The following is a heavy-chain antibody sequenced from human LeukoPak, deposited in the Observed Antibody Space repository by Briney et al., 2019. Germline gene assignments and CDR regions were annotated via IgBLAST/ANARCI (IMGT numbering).Heavy chain of an antibody. CDR2: SAHDRTR. Sequence: SETLSLTCAVSGGSFDSTNYWWWVRPPPRRVLEWVGKSAHDRTRYYTPSLRRRVAMSFDRANNYFSLRLTAVTAAATALYYCTRENRPYCAFACWGQGVMVTVS. J-gene: IGHJ4*02. CDR3: TRENRPYCAFAC. V-gene: IGHV4-4*02. D-gene: IGHD1-26*01. CDR1: GGSFDSTNY.